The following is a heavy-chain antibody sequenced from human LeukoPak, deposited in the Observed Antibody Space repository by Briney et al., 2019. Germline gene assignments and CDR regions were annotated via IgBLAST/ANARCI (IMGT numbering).Heavy chain of an antibody. Sequence: PGGSLRLSCAASGFTFSDYSMNWVRQAAGKGREWVSYISGSSTFMSYADSVKARFTISRDNAKSSLYLQMDTLRAEDTAVYYCAREIWYDSSGYYLYWGQGTLVTVSS. CDR1: GFTFSDYS. D-gene: IGHD3-22*01. J-gene: IGHJ4*02. CDR3: AREIWYDSSGYYLY. CDR2: ISGSSTFM. V-gene: IGHV3-21*05.